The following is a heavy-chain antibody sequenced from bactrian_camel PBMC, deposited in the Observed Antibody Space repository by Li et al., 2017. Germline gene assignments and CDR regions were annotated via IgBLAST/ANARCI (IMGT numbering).Heavy chain of an antibody. CDR3: AVGYGRIWSPCSFIY. CDR2: ITTDGSP. J-gene: IGHJ4*01. CDR1: GLALSSVC. D-gene: IGHD6*01. Sequence: QLVESGGGSVQVGGSLRLSCAASGLALSSVCMGWFRQAPGKEREEVAVITTDGSPTYADFVKGRFTISKDNAMNTLYLQMDALKPEDTAMYYCAVGYGRIWSPCSFIYWGQGTQVTVSS. V-gene: IGHV3S55*01.